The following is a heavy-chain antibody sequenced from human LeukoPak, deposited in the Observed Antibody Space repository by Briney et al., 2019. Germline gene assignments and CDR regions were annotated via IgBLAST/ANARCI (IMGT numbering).Heavy chain of an antibody. CDR1: GFTFSASA. CDR2: IRSKANNYAT. D-gene: IGHD3-16*01. V-gene: IGHV3-73*01. J-gene: IGHJ4*02. Sequence: GGSLRLSCAASGFTFSASAIHWVRQASGKGLEWVGRIRSKANNYATAYAASVKDRFTVSRDDSKNTAYLQMNSLKTEDTAVYYCTGGKLPGSIPFDYWGQGTLVTVSS. CDR3: TGGKLPGSIPFDY.